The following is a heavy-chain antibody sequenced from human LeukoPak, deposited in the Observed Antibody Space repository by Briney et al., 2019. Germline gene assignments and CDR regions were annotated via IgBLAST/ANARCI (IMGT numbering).Heavy chain of an antibody. Sequence: GASVKVSCKASGYMFTCHYMHWERHAPGQGLEWMGLINPNSGGTNYEQKFKGRVTMTRDTSITTASMELSSLRSDATAVYYCARVTEHTAMVHWYFDLWGRGTLVTV. CDR3: ARVTEHTAMVHWYFDL. D-gene: IGHD5-18*01. CDR1: GYMFTCHY. CDR2: INPNSGGT. J-gene: IGHJ2*01. V-gene: IGHV1-2*02.